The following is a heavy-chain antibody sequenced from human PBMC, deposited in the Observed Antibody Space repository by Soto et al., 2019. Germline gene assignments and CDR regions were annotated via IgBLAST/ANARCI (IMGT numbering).Heavy chain of an antibody. CDR2: IHYRGKT. J-gene: IGHJ3*01. D-gene: IGHD3-3*01. Sequence: QLQLQESGPGLVKPSETLSLTCSVSGDSISGSSYFWGWVRQPPGRGLESIGAIHYRGKTHYKPYLKSRVTIAVDTSRNQCSLELTSVTAADTATYYCARYRTFVFGDDAFDVWGQGTMVAVSS. CDR1: GDSISGSSYF. CDR3: ARYRTFVFGDDAFDV. V-gene: IGHV4-39*01.